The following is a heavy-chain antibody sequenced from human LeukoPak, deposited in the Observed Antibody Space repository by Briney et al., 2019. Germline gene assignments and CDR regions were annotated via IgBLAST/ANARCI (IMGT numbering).Heavy chain of an antibody. CDR1: GFTFSSNW. CDR2: IKGDGIST. D-gene: IGHD3-3*01. Sequence: GGSLRLSCAASGFTFSSNWMHWVRHAPGQGLVWVSRIKGDGISTNYADSVKGRFTISRDIAKNTLYLQMNSLRAGDTGVYYCAKDHYWSIDYWGRGTLVTVSS. V-gene: IGHV3-74*01. CDR3: AKDHYWSIDY. J-gene: IGHJ4*02.